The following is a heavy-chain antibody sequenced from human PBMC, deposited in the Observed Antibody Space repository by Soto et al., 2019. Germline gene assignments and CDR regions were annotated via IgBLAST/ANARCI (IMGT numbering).Heavy chain of an antibody. CDR1: GFTVSSTY. Sequence: EVQLVESGGGLIQPGGSLRLSCAASGFTVSSTYMSWVRQAPGKGLEWVSVIYSGGSTYYADSVKGRFTISRDNSKNTLYLQMNGLRAGDTAVYYCAKSGYSYVPFDYLGQGTRVTVSS. CDR2: IYSGGST. D-gene: IGHD5-18*01. V-gene: IGHV3-53*01. J-gene: IGHJ4*02. CDR3: AKSGYSYVPFDY.